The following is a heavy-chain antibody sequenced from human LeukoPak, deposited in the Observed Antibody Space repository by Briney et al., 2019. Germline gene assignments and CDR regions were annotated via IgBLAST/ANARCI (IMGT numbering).Heavy chain of an antibody. D-gene: IGHD1-14*01. V-gene: IGHV1-2*02. Sequence: ASVKVSCKASGYTFTGYYIHWVRQAPGQGLEWMGWINPNSGGTNYAQKFQVRGTMTRDTSISTAYMELSRLRSDDTAVYYCARGVAGVYFYYYMDVWGKGTTVTVSS. CDR2: INPNSGGT. CDR1: GYTFTGYY. J-gene: IGHJ6*03. CDR3: ARGVAGVYFYYYMDV.